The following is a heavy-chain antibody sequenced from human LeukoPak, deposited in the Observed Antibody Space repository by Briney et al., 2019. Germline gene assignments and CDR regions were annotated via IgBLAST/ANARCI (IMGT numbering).Heavy chain of an antibody. CDR1: GGSISSYY. V-gene: IGHV4-59*01. CDR2: IYYSGST. Sequence: SETLSLTCTVSGGSISSYYWSWIRQPPGKGLEWIGYIYYSGSTNYNPSLKSRVTISVDTSKNQFSLKLSSVTAADTAVYYCASGVLVSNFDYWGQGPLVTVSS. CDR3: ASGVLVSNFDY. D-gene: IGHD2-8*01. J-gene: IGHJ4*02.